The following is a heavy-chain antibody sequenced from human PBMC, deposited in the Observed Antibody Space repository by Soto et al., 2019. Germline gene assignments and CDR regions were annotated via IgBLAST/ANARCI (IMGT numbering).Heavy chain of an antibody. D-gene: IGHD5-18*01. CDR1: GFTFSSYG. CDR2: ISYHGSNK. Sequence: LRLSCAASGFTFSSYGMHWVRQAPGKGLEWVAVISYHGSNKDYADSVKGRFTISRDNSKNTLYLQMNSLRGEDTAVYYCAKDRQLGSSLYYFDYWGQGTLVTVSS. CDR3: AKDRQLGSSLYYFDY. V-gene: IGHV3-30*18. J-gene: IGHJ4*02.